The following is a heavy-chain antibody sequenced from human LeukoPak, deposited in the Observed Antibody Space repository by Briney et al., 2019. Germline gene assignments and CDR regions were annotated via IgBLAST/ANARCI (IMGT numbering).Heavy chain of an antibody. V-gene: IGHV3-53*01. CDR3: ARVPVAGTFPIGYMDI. D-gene: IGHD6-19*01. CDR1: GFTVSSNY. CDR2: IYSGGST. J-gene: IGHJ6*03. Sequence: GGSLRLSCAASGFTVSSNYMSWVRQAPGKGLGWVSVIYSGGSTYYADSVKGRFTLSRDNSKNTLYLQMNSLRAEDTAVYYCARVPVAGTFPIGYMDIWGKGTTVTVSS.